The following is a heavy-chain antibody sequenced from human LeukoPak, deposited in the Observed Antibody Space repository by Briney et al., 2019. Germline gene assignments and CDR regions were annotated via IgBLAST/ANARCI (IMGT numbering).Heavy chain of an antibody. CDR1: GFTVSSNY. Sequence: GGSLRLSCAASGFTVSSNYMSWVRQAPGKGLEWVSGIYSGGSTYYADSVKGRFTMSRDNSKNTLYLQMNSLRAEDTAVYYCAGDSGSYPRYGIDVWGQGTTVTVSS. CDR2: IYSGGST. V-gene: IGHV3-53*05. J-gene: IGHJ6*02. CDR3: AGDSGSYPRYGIDV. D-gene: IGHD1-26*01.